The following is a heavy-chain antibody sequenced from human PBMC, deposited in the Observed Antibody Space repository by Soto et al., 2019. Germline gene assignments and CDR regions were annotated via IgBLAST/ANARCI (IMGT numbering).Heavy chain of an antibody. CDR3: ARHLAAGGS. D-gene: IGHD5-12*01. CDR2: VNPTGGST. CDR1: GYTFTSYY. Sequence: QVQLVQSGAEVKKPGASVRVSCKASGYTFTSYYIHWVRQAPGQGLEWMAIVNPTGGSTNYAQKFQGRVTVTFDTSKSTVFMELNSLRYEDTAVYYCARHLAAGGSWGQGTLVTVSS. V-gene: IGHV1-46*03. J-gene: IGHJ5*02.